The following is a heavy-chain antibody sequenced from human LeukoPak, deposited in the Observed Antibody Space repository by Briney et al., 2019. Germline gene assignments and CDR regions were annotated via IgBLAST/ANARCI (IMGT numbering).Heavy chain of an antibody. CDR2: ISYTGGT. V-gene: IGHV4-59*02. Sequence: SETLSLACTVSGGSVSSNYWSWIRQPPGKGLEWIGCISYTGGTNYTPSLKSRVTISLDTSKNQFSLKLNSVTAADTALYYCAGSGGFTSPQNYWGQGTLVTV. CDR3: AGSGGFTSPQNY. CDR1: GGSVSSNY. D-gene: IGHD3-16*01. J-gene: IGHJ4*02.